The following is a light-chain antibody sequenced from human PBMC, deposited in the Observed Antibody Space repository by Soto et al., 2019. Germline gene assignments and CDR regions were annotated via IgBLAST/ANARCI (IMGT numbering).Light chain of an antibody. CDR2: QAS. V-gene: IGKV1-5*03. CDR1: RISSSW. Sequence: DIQFTQFPSTLSGCVGDIVTITCPASRISSSWLAWYRRKPGKAPDLLSYQASTLKSGAQSRFSRRGSGTEFALTISSLQPDDFATYYCQHYSSHSEAFAQGTNVDIK. J-gene: IGKJ1*01. CDR3: QHYSSHSEA.